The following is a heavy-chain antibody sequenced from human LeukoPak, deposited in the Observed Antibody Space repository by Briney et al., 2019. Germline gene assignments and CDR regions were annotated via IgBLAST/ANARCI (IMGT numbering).Heavy chain of an antibody. CDR2: IYHSGST. Sequence: PSETLSLTCTVSGGSISSGGYYWSWIRQPPGTGLEWIGYIYHSGSTYYNPSLKSRVTISVDRSKNQLSLKLSSVTAADTAVYYCARAAPGVTLVYWGQGTLVTVSS. J-gene: IGHJ4*02. D-gene: IGHD4-23*01. CDR3: ARAAPGVTLVY. V-gene: IGHV4-30-2*01. CDR1: GGSISSGGYY.